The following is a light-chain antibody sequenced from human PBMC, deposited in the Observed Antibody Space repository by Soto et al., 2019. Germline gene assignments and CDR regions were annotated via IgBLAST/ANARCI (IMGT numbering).Light chain of an antibody. CDR1: SSDVGGYNY. CDR2: EVS. Sequence: QSALTQPASVSGSPGQSITISCTGTSSDVGGYNYVSWYQLHPGKAPKLMIHEVSERPSGVSNRFSGSKSGNTASLTISGLQAEDEADYYCASDGSGATYVFGGGTKVTVL. CDR3: ASDGSGATYV. J-gene: IGLJ1*01. V-gene: IGLV2-14*01.